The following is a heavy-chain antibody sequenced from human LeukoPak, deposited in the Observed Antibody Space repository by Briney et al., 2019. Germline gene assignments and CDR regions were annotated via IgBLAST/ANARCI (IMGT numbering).Heavy chain of an antibody. CDR2: ISYDGSNK. CDR1: GFSFSSYA. J-gene: IGHJ4*02. D-gene: IGHD3-10*01. Sequence: GGSLRLSCAASGFSFSSYAMYWVRQAPGKGLEWVAIISYDGSNKYYADSVKGRFTISRDNARNSLYLQMNSLRVEDTAVYYCVRERFHGSGAPRYDYWGQGTLVTVSS. V-gene: IGHV3-30*04. CDR3: VRERFHGSGAPRYDY.